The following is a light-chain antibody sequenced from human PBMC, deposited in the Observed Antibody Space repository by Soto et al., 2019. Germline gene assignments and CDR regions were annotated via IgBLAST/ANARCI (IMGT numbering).Light chain of an antibody. CDR2: GAS. J-gene: IGKJ1*01. CDR3: HQLSNWPWT. Sequence: EIVLTQSPATLSVSPGERASLSCMASQSVSSNLAWYQQKPGLAPRLLIYGASTRATGVPARFSGSGSGTLFTLTISSLQSEDFAVYYCHQLSNWPWTFGQGTKVDIK. CDR1: QSVSSN. V-gene: IGKV3-15*01.